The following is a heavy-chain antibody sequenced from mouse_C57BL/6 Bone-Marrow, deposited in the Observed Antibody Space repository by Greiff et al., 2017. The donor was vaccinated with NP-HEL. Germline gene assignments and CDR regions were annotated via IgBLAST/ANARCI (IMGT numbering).Heavy chain of an antibody. CDR3: ARYSNYFYWDFDV. V-gene: IGHV3-1*01. J-gene: IGHJ1*03. CDR1: GYSITSGYD. CDR2: ISYSGST. D-gene: IGHD2-5*01. Sequence: VQLQQSGPGMVKPSQSLSLTCTVTGYSITSGYDWHWIRHFPGNKLEWMGYISYSGSTNYNPSLKSRISITHDTSKNHFFLKLNSVTTEDTATYYCARYSNYFYWDFDVWGTGTTVTVAS.